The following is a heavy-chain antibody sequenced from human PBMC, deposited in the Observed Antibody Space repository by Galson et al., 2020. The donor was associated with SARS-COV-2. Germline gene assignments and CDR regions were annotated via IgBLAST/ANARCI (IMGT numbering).Heavy chain of an antibody. J-gene: IGHJ4*02. V-gene: IGHV6-1*01. Sequence: SQTLSLTCDISGDSVSSNSAAWNWIRHSPSRGLEWLGRTYYRSKWSSDYAVSVKSRITIKPDTSKNQFSLQLNSVTPDDTAVYYCARSPGITVARTFDYWGQGTLVTVSS. CDR1: GDSVSSNSAA. D-gene: IGHD6-19*01. CDR2: TYYRSKWSS. CDR3: ARSPGITVARTFDY.